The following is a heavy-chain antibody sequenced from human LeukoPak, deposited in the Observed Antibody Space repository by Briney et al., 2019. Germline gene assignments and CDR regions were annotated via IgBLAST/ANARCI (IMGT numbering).Heavy chain of an antibody. CDR1: DITFSTTW. CDR2: ITQDGSGK. D-gene: IGHD3-22*01. Sequence: TGGSLRLSCEDSDITFSTTWMSWVRQAPGKGLEWVATITQDGSGKYHVDSVKGRFTISRDNAKNSLYLQMNSLRAEDTAVYYCARVDDSSGYYLGWFDPWGQGTLVTVSS. CDR3: ARVDDSSGYYLGWFDP. V-gene: IGHV3-7*01. J-gene: IGHJ5*02.